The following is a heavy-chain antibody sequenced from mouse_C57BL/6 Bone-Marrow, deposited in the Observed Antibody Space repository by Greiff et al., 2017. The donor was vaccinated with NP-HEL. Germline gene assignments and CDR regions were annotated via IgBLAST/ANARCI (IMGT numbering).Heavy chain of an antibody. D-gene: IGHD2-2*01. CDR1: GSNIKDDY. CDR3: TTSVSGYDGYYFDY. CDR2: IDPENGDT. Sequence: VQLQQSGAELVRPGASVKLSCTASGSNIKDDYMHWVKQRPEQGLEWIGWIDPENGDTEYASKFQGKATITADTSSNTAYLQLSSLTSEDTAVYYCTTSVSGYDGYYFDYWGQGTTLTVSS. J-gene: IGHJ2*01. V-gene: IGHV14-4*01.